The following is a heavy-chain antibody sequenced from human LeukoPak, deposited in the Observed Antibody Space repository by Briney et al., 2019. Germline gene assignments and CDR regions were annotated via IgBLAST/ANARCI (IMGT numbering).Heavy chain of an antibody. J-gene: IGHJ4*02. V-gene: IGHV4-39*07. CDR2: IYYSGST. CDR1: GGSISSSSYY. D-gene: IGHD3-16*02. CDR3: ARERIWGSYRSEGNFDY. Sequence: SETLSLTCTVSGGSISSSSYYWGWIRQPPGKGLEWIGSIYYSGSTYYNPSLKSRVTISVDTSKNQFSLKLSSVTAADTAVYYCARERIWGSYRSEGNFDYWGQGTLVTVSS.